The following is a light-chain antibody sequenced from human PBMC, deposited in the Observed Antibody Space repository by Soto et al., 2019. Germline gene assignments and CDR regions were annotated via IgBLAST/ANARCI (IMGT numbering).Light chain of an antibody. Sequence: EIVLTQSPGTLSLSPGERATLSCRASQSVSSSYLAWYQQKPGQAPRLLIYGASSRATDITDRFSGSGSGTDFTLTISRLEPEEFAVYYCQQYGSSPQTFGQGTKVEIK. J-gene: IGKJ1*01. CDR3: QQYGSSPQT. CDR1: QSVSSSY. V-gene: IGKV3-20*01. CDR2: GAS.